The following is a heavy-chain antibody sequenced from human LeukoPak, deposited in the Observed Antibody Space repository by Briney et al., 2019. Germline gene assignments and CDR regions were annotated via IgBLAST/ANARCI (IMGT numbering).Heavy chain of an antibody. CDR2: ISAYNGNT. CDR3: ARIPFGYCSGGSCYYYYCMDV. J-gene: IGHJ6*03. V-gene: IGHV1-18*01. D-gene: IGHD2-15*01. Sequence: GASVKVSCKASGYTFTSYGISWVRQAPGQGLEWMGWISAYNGNTNYAQKLQGRVTMTTDTSTSTAYMELRSLRSDDTAVYYCARIPFGYCSGGSCYYYYCMDVWGKGTTVTVSS. CDR1: GYTFTSYG.